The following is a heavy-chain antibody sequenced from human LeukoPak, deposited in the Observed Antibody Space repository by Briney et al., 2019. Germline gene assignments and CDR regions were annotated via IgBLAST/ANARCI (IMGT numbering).Heavy chain of an antibody. CDR3: AKTRPLDSSSWSHGNY. CDR2: ISGSGDST. V-gene: IGHV3-23*01. D-gene: IGHD6-13*01. CDR1: GFTFSSYA. J-gene: IGHJ4*02. Sequence: GGSLRLSCAASGFTFSSYAMSWVRQAPGKGLEWVSAISGSGDSTYYGDSVKGRFTISRDNSKNTLYLQMNSLRAEDTAVYYCAKTRPLDSSSWSHGNYWGQGTLVAVSS.